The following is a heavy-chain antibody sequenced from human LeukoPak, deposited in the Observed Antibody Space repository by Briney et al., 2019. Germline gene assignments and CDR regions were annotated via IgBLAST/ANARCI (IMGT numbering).Heavy chain of an antibody. J-gene: IGHJ4*02. V-gene: IGHV4-59*01. D-gene: IGHD3-22*01. CDR3: ARLGGYYFDY. Sequence: PSETLSLTYTVSGGSISGYYWSWIRQPPGKGLEWIGYIYYSGSTNYNPSLKSRVTLSLDTSKNQFSLKLTSVTAADAAVYYCARLGGYYFDYWGQGTLVAVSS. CDR2: IYYSGST. CDR1: GGSISGYY.